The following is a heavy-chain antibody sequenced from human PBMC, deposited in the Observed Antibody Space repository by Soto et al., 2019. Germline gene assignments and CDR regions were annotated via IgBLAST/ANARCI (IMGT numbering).Heavy chain of an antibody. CDR2: FDPEDGET. CDR3: ATGIAVAGTVVTAMFDY. D-gene: IGHD6-19*01. J-gene: IGHJ4*02. Sequence: SVKVSCNVSGYTLTELSMHWVRQAPVKGLEWMGGFDPEDGETIYAQKFQGRVTMTEDTSTDTAYMELSSLRSEDMAVYYCATGIAVAGTVVTAMFDYWGQGTLVTVSS. V-gene: IGHV1-24*01. CDR1: GYTLTELS.